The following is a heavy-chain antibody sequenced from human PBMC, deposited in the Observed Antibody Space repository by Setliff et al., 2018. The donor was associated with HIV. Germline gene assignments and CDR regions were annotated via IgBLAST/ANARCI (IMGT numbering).Heavy chain of an antibody. V-gene: IGHV1-18*01. D-gene: IGHD6-19*01. CDR1: GYTFTTYG. J-gene: IGHJ6*02. CDR2: ISPNFGHT. CDR3: ARLGSGWSDSYYYAMDV. Sequence: ASVKVSCKASGYTFTTYGISWVRQAPGHGLEWMGWISPNFGHTKYAQRFLDRVTMTIDTATSRAYMELRSLRSDDTAVYFCARLGSGWSDSYYYAMDVWGQGTTVTVSS.